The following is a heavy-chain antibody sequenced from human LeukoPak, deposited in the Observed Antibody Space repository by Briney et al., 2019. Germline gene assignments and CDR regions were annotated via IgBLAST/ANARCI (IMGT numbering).Heavy chain of an antibody. D-gene: IGHD2-2*01. J-gene: IGHJ5*02. Sequence: PGGSLRLSCAASGFTFSDYYMSWIRQAPGKGLEWVSYISSSGSTIYYADSVKGRFTISRDNAKNSLYLQMNSLRAEDTAVYYCARGYCSSTSCSQGDWFDPCGQGTLVTVSS. CDR1: GFTFSDYY. CDR2: ISSSGSTI. CDR3: ARGYCSSTSCSQGDWFDP. V-gene: IGHV3-11*01.